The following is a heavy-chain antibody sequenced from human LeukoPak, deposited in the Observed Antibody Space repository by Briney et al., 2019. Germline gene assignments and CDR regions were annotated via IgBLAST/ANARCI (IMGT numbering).Heavy chain of an antibody. J-gene: IGHJ4*02. V-gene: IGHV4-34*01. CDR1: GGSLSGYY. Sequence: PSETRFLTCPVYGGSLSGYYWSWLRQPPGRGLEWIGEINHSGSTNYNPSLKSRVTISVDTSKNQFSLKLSSVTAADTAVYYCARTTVTALDYWGQGTLVTVSS. CDR2: INHSGST. CDR3: ARTTVTALDY. D-gene: IGHD4-17*01.